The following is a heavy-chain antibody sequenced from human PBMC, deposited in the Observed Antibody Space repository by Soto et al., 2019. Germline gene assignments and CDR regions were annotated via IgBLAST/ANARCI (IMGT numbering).Heavy chain of an antibody. Sequence: KPSETLSLTCDVSRYSINNNNWWSWVRQPPGGGLEWIGELHHGGSTNYNPSLESRVTFSVDISKNQFFLKLSYVTAADTAVYYCTKNSAYALDYWGQGTLVTVSS. V-gene: IGHV4-4*02. J-gene: IGHJ4*02. D-gene: IGHD5-12*01. CDR2: LHHGGST. CDR3: TKNSAYALDY. CDR1: RYSINNNNW.